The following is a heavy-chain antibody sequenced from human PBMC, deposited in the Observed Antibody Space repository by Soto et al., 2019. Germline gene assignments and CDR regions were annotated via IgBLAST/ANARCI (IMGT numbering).Heavy chain of an antibody. J-gene: IGHJ4*02. V-gene: IGHV1-69*01. CDR3: ARDGGIHSGGRDY. CDR2: IIPIFGTA. Sequence: QVQLVQSGVELKTPGSSVKVYCKASGGTFSSYSINWVRQAPGQGLEWMGEIIPIFGTANYAQKVQGRVTITSDESTSTAYKELSIPRPEYTAEYYCARDGGIHSGGRDYWGQGTLVPVSS. CDR1: GGTFSSYS. D-gene: IGHD1-26*01.